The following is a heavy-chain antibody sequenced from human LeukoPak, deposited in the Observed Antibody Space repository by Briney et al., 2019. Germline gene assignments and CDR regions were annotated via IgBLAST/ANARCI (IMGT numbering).Heavy chain of an antibody. V-gene: IGHV3-21*01. J-gene: IGHJ4*02. CDR3: AREESGSYNFDY. D-gene: IGHD1-26*01. Sequence: PGGSLRLSCAASGFTFSSYSMNWVRQAPGKGLEWVSSISSSSSYIYYADSVKGRFTISRDNAKNSLYLQMNSLRAEDTAVYYCAREESGSYNFDYWGQGTLVTVSS. CDR1: GFTFSSYS. CDR2: ISSSSSYI.